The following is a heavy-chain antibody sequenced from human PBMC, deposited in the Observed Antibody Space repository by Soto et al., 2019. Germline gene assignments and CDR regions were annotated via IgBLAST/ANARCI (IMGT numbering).Heavy chain of an antibody. CDR1: AYTFTTYY. D-gene: IGHD2-15*01. CDR2: INPSGGST. Sequence: QVQLVQSGAEVKKPGASVKVSCKASAYTFTTYYMHWVRQAPGQGLEWMGIINPSGGSTSYAQKFQGRVTMTRDTSTSTVYMELSSLRSEDTAVYYCARVYCSGGSCYGIDYWGQGTLVTVSS. J-gene: IGHJ4*02. V-gene: IGHV1-46*01. CDR3: ARVYCSGGSCYGIDY.